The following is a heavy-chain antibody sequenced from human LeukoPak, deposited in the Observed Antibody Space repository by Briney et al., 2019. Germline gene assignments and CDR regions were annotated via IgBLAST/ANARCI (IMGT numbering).Heavy chain of an antibody. J-gene: IGHJ4*02. Sequence: SETLSLTCTVSGGSISSSSYYWGWIRQPPGKGLEWIGSIYYSGSTYYNPSLKSRVTISVDTSKNQFSLKLSSVTAADTAVYYCARDRGGATWFDYWGQGTLVTVSS. CDR3: ARDRGGATWFDY. D-gene: IGHD1-26*01. CDR2: IYYSGST. CDR1: GGSISSSSYY. V-gene: IGHV4-39*07.